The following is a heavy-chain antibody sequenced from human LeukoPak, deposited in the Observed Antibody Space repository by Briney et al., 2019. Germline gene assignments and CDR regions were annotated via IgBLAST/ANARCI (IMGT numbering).Heavy chain of an antibody. Sequence: PGGSLRLSCAASGFSFSTSGMHWIRQAPGKGLEWVAFIQSDGGNEYYADSVKGRFTISRDNSKNTVHLQMNSLRAEDTAMYYCAKRGGLCASTSCSHFHYWGQGTLVTVSS. CDR1: GFSFSTSG. V-gene: IGHV3-30*02. J-gene: IGHJ4*02. CDR3: AKRGGLCASTSCSHFHY. CDR2: IQSDGGNE. D-gene: IGHD2-2*01.